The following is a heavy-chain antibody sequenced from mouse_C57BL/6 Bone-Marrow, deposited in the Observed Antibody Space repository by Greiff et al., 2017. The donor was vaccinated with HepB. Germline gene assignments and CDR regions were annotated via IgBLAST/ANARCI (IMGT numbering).Heavy chain of an antibody. D-gene: IGHD1-1*01. CDR2: IYPGGGYT. Sequence: VQLQQSGAELVRPGTSVKMSCKASGYTFTNYWIGWAKQRPGHGLGWIGDIYPGGGYTTYNEKFKGKATLTADKSSSPAYMQVSSLTSEDSAIYYCARWDYGEVYFDVWGTGTTVTVSS. J-gene: IGHJ1*03. CDR1: GYTFTNYW. CDR3: ARWDYGEVYFDV. V-gene: IGHV1-63*01.